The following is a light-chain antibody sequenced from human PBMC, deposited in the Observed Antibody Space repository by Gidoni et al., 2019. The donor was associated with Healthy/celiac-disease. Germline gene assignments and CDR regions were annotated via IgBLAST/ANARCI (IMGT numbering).Light chain of an antibody. J-gene: IGKJ5*01. CDR3: QQYDNLVLT. V-gene: IGKV1-33*01. CDR2: DAS. Sequence: DIQMTQSPSPLPASVGDRVTITCQASQDISNYLNWYQQKPGNAPKLLIYDASNLETGVPSRFSGSGSGTDFTFTISSLQPEDVATYYCQQYDNLVLTFGQGTRLKIK. CDR1: QDISNY.